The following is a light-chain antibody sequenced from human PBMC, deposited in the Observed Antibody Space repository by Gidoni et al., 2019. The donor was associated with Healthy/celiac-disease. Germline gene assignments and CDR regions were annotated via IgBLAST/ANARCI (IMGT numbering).Light chain of an antibody. CDR2: GAS. CDR3: QQYGSSLLFT. Sequence: EIVLTHSPVTLSLSPGERATLSCRASQSVSSSYLAWYQQKPGQAHRLLIYGASSRATGIPDRFSGSGSGTDFTLTISRLEPEDFAVYYCQQYGSSLLFTFGPGTKVDIK. V-gene: IGKV3-20*01. J-gene: IGKJ3*01. CDR1: QSVSSSY.